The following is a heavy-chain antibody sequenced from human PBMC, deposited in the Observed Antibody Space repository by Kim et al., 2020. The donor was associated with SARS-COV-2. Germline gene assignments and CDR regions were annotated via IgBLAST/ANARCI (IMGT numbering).Heavy chain of an antibody. CDR2: INPSGGST. J-gene: IGHJ6*03. Sequence: ASVKVSCKASGYTFTSYYMHWVRQAPGQGLEWMGIINPSGGSTSYAQKFQGRVTMTRDTSTSTVYMELSSLRSEDTAVYYCAREPKIVAVPVDCMDVWGKGTTVTVSS. CDR1: GYTFTSYY. V-gene: IGHV1-46*01. CDR3: AREPKIVAVPVDCMDV. D-gene: IGHD2-2*01.